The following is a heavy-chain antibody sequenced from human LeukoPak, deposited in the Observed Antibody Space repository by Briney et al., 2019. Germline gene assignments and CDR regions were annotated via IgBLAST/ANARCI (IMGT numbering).Heavy chain of an antibody. CDR2: IWYDGSNK. Sequence: GGSLRLSCAASGFTFSSYAMSWVRQAPGKGLEWVAVIWYDGSNKYYADSVKGRFTISRDNSKNTLYLQMNSLRAEDTAVYYCARDKRLPVRFDYWGQGTLVTVSA. V-gene: IGHV3-33*08. J-gene: IGHJ4*02. CDR1: GFTFSSYA. CDR3: ARDKRLPVRFDY.